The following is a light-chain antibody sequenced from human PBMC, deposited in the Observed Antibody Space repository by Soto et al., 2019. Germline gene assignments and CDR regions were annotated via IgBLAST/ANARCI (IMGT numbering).Light chain of an antibody. Sequence: DIQMTQSPSSLSASVGDRVTITCRASQSISSYLNWYQQKQGKAPKXLIYKASTLKSGVPSRFSGSGSGTELTITISSLQPDDFETYYCQHYNSYSEAFGQGTKGDNK. CDR1: QSISSY. CDR2: KAS. CDR3: QHYNSYSEA. V-gene: IGKV1-5*03. J-gene: IGKJ1*01.